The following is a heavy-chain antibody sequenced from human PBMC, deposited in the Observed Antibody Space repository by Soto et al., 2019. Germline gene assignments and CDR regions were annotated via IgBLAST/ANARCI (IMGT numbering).Heavy chain of an antibody. D-gene: IGHD6-19*01. Sequence: EVQLLESGGGLVQPVGSPRLSCAASGFTCSTDAMSWVRQTPGKGLAWVSAIGGGGGTTYYADSVKGRFTISRDNYKNTLYLQMDSLRAEDTAVYYCAKMARGWTYLDYWGQGTLVTVSA. CDR2: IGGGGGTT. V-gene: IGHV3-23*01. CDR1: GFTCSTDA. CDR3: AKMARGWTYLDY. J-gene: IGHJ4*02.